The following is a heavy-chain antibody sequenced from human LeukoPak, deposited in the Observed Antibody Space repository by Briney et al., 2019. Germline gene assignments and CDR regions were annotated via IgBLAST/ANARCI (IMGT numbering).Heavy chain of an antibody. CDR2: INHSGST. V-gene: IGHV4-34*01. CDR1: GGSISSYY. J-gene: IGHJ4*02. D-gene: IGHD5-12*01. Sequence: SETLSLTCTVSGGSISSYYWSWVRQPPGKGLEWIGEINHSGSTNYNPSLKSRVTISVDTSKNQISLKLSSVTAADTAVYYCARNVDIVATVYFDYWGQGTLVTVSS. CDR3: ARNVDIVATVYFDY.